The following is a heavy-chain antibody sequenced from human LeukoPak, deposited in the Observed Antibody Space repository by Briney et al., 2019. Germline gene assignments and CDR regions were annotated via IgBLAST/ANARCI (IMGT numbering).Heavy chain of an antibody. CDR3: ATYGGRYSSSKGYYFDY. CDR1: GFTFSSYA. J-gene: IGHJ4*02. V-gene: IGHV3-23*01. Sequence: PGGSLRLSCAASGFTFSSYAMSWVRQAPGKGLEWVSAISGSGGSTYYADSVKGRFTISRDNSKNTLYLQMNSLRAEDTAVYYRATYGGRYSSSKGYYFDYWGQGTLVTVSS. CDR2: ISGSGGST. D-gene: IGHD6-6*01.